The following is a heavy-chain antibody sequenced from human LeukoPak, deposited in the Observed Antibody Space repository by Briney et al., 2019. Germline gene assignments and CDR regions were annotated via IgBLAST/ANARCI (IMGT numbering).Heavy chain of an antibody. J-gene: IGHJ4*02. CDR3: ARLGYRVGATI. V-gene: IGHV4-59*08. Sequence: SETLSLTCTVSGGSISSYYWSWIRQPPGKGLEWIGYIYYSGSTNYNPSLKSRVTISVDTSKNQFSLKLSSVTAADTAVYYCARLGYRVGATIWGQGTLVTVSS. CDR2: IYYSGST. CDR1: GGSISSYY. D-gene: IGHD1-26*01.